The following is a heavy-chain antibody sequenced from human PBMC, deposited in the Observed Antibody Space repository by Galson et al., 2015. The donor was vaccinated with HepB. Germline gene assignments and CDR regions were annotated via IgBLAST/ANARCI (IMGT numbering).Heavy chain of an antibody. CDR2: ISTTGGST. CDR3: AIDTTTYSPS. CDR1: GFTFGDYA. J-gene: IGHJ1*01. V-gene: IGHV3-23*01. Sequence: SLRLSCAASGFTFGDYAMSWFRQVPGKGLEWVSTISTTGGSTYYGDSVRGRFTISRDNSKDTLYLQMSSLRAEDTAEYYCAIDTTTYSPSWGRGTLVTVSS. D-gene: IGHD1-26*01.